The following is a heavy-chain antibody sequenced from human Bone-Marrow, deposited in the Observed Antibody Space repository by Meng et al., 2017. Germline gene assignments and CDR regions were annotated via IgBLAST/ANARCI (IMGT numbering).Heavy chain of an antibody. V-gene: IGHV1-2*06. CDR3: ARDQRSLGWLQRKGAFDI. J-gene: IGHJ3*02. D-gene: IGHD5-24*01. CDR2: IDPKSGDT. Sequence: ASVKVSCKPSGYNFPDYWLHWVRRAPGQGLEWMGRIDPKSGDTHYAQRFQGRVTMTGDTSISTAYMELSGLRSDDTAMYYCARDQRSLGWLQRKGAFDIWGQGTMVTVSS. CDR1: GYNFPDYW.